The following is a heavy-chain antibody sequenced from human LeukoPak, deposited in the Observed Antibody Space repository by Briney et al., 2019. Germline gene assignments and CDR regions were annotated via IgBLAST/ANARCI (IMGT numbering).Heavy chain of an antibody. CDR2: IIPILGIA. V-gene: IGHV1-69*04. J-gene: IGHJ4*02. CDR1: GGTFSSYA. D-gene: IGHD1-26*01. Sequence: ASVKVSCKASGGTFSSYAISWVRQAPGQGLEWMGRIIPILGIANYAQKLQGRVTMTTDTSTSTAYMELRSLRSDDTAVYYCARDSESYYYYWGQGTLVTVSS. CDR3: ARDSESYYYY.